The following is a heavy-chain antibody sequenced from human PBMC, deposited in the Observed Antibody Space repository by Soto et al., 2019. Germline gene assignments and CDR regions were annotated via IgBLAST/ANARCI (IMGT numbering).Heavy chain of an antibody. V-gene: IGHV1-46*01. J-gene: IGHJ5*02. CDR2: INPSGGST. D-gene: IGHD2-15*01. CDR3: ASQPLGYCSGGSCYSPLRNWFDP. Sequence: EASVKVSCKASGYTFTSYYMHWVRQAPEQGLEWMGIINPSGGSTSYAQKFQGRVTMTRDTSTSTVYMELSSLRSEDTAVYYCASQPLGYCSGGSCYSPLRNWFDPWGQGTLVTAPQ. CDR1: GYTFTSYY.